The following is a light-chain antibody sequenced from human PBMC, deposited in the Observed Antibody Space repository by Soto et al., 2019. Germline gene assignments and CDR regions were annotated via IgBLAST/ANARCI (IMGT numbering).Light chain of an antibody. J-gene: IGKJ1*01. V-gene: IGKV1-6*01. CDR2: AAS. CDR3: LQDYTYPRT. Sequence: AIQMTQSASCLSASVGDRVTITYRASQGIRSDLAWYQKKSGKAPKLLIYAASSLQSGVPSRFSGSGSGSDFTLTISSLQPEDFATYYCLQDYTYPRTFGQGTSVEI. CDR1: QGIRSD.